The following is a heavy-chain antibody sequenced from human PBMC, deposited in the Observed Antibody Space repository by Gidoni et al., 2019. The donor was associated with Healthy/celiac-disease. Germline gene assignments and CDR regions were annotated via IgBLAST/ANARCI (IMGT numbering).Heavy chain of an antibody. CDR3: ARDLGYCSGGSCYSWYYYGMDV. V-gene: IGHV1-69*06. D-gene: IGHD2-15*01. Sequence: QVQLVQSGAEVKKPGSSVKVSCKASGGTFSSYAISWVRQAPGQGREWMGGIIPIFGTANYAQKFQGRVTITADKSTSTAYMELSSLRSEDTAVYYCARDLGYCSGGSCYSWYYYGMDVWGQGTTVTVSS. CDR1: GGTFSSYA. CDR2: IIPIFGTA. J-gene: IGHJ6*02.